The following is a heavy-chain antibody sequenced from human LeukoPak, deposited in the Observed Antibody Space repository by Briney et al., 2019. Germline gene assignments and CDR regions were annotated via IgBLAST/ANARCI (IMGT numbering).Heavy chain of an antibody. CDR1: GGSISSAGYY. J-gene: IGHJ4*02. CDR3: ARDPGYCSGGSCYLDY. V-gene: IGHV4-61*02. Sequence: SETLSLTCTVSGGSISSAGYYWSWIRQPAGKGLEWVGRIYTTGSTNYNPSLKSRVTISVDTSKNQFSLKLNSVTAADTAVYYCARDPGYCSGGSCYLDYWGQGTLVTVSS. D-gene: IGHD2-15*01. CDR2: IYTTGST.